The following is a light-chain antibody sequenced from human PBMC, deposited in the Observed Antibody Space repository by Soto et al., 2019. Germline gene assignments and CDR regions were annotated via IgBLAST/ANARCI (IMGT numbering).Light chain of an antibody. J-gene: IGLJ2*01. CDR3: GTWDSSLSARV. CDR2: DNN. CDR1: SSNIGNNY. Sequence: QSVLTQPPSVSAAPGQTVTISCSGSSSNIGNNYVSWYQQLPGTAPKLLIYDNNNRPSGIPDRFSASKSGTSATLGITGLQTGDEADYYCGTWDSSLSARVFGGGTKLTVL. V-gene: IGLV1-51*01.